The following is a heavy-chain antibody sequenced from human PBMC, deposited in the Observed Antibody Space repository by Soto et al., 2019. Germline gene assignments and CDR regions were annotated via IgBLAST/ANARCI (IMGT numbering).Heavy chain of an antibody. CDR3: AREMHYAAGSLAGCDY. V-gene: IGHV4-59*01. CDR2: IYHSGTT. J-gene: IGHJ4*02. CDR1: GDSITGSY. Sequence: PSETLSLTCTVSGDSITGSYWSWIRQPPGKTLEWIGYIYHSGTTTYNPSLKSRVSISVDTSKNQFSLRLTSVIAADTAVYYCAREMHYAAGSLAGCDYWGQGILVTVSS. D-gene: IGHD1-26*01.